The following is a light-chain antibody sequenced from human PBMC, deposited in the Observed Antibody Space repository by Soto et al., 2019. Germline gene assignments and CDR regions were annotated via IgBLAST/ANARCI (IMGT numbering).Light chain of an antibody. Sequence: EILLTQSPATLSLSPGERATLSCRASQSVSSYLAWHQQKPGQAPRLLIYDASNRATGIPARFSGSGSGTDFTLTISSLEPEDFAVYYCQQRSNWPTFGQGTKVEIK. CDR1: QSVSSY. CDR3: QQRSNWPT. J-gene: IGKJ1*01. CDR2: DAS. V-gene: IGKV3-11*01.